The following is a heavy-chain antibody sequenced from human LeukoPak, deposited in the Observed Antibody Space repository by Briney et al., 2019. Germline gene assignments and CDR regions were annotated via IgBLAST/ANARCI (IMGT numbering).Heavy chain of an antibody. V-gene: IGHV4-59*10. Sequence: SETLSLTCAVYGESITAYYWTWIRQPPGKRLEWIGRIYTSGSTNYNPSLKSRVTMSVDTSKNQFSLKLSSVTAADTAVYYCASSPGSGSYYNYYYYMDVWGKGTTVTVSS. CDR2: IYTSGST. CDR1: GESITAYY. D-gene: IGHD3-10*01. J-gene: IGHJ6*03. CDR3: ASSPGSGSYYNYYYYMDV.